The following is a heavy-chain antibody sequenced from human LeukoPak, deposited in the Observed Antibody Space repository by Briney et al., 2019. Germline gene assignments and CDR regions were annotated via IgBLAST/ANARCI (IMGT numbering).Heavy chain of an antibody. J-gene: IGHJ4*02. V-gene: IGHV3-7*01. Sequence: PGGSLRLPCAASGFTFTNSWRAGVRQAPGKELEWVANIKQDGSTKHYADSLKGRFTISRDNPKNSLYLQMNSLRADDTAVYYCARDTDGSLDYWGQGILVTVAS. CDR3: ARDTDGSLDY. CDR2: IKQDGSTK. D-gene: IGHD1-26*01. CDR1: GFTFTNSW.